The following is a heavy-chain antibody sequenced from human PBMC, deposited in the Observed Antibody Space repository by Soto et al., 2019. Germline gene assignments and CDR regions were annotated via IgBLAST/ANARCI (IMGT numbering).Heavy chain of an antibody. Sequence: GGSLRLSCEATVSALSSLAMTWVRQAPGKGLEWVSSFADGGSGPDYADSVWGRFTISGDKSTNALYLQMSNLRGDDTAVYYCSFGGGLLSSGWYKYYFDYWGPGTLVTVSS. J-gene: IGHJ4*02. CDR2: FADGGSGP. D-gene: IGHD6-19*01. CDR1: VSALSSLA. V-gene: IGHV3-23*01. CDR3: SFGGGLLSSGWYKYYFDY.